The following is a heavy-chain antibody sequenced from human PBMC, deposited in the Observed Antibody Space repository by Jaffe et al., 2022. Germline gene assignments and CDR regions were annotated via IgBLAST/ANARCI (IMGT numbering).Heavy chain of an antibody. Sequence: EVQLVESGGGLVQPGGSLRLSCAASGFTFSSYWMSWVRQAPGKGLEWVANIKQDGSEKYYVDSVKGRFTISRDNAKNSLYLQMNSLRAEDTAVYYCARDGDYYDSSGYYYNDAFDIWGQGTMVTVSS. D-gene: IGHD3-22*01. J-gene: IGHJ3*02. CDR2: IKQDGSEK. CDR1: GFTFSSYW. V-gene: IGHV3-7*05. CDR3: ARDGDYYDSSGYYYNDAFDI.